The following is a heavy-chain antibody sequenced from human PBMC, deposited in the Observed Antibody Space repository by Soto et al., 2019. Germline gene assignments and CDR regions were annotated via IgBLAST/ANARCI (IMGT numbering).Heavy chain of an antibody. CDR3: ARAPRRVGVDY. V-gene: IGHV3-74*01. Sequence: GGSLRLSCAASGFTFSSYWMHWVRQAPGKGLVWVSRINSDGSSTSYADSVKGRFTISRDNAKNTLYLQMNSLRAEDTAVYYCARAPRRVGVDYWGQGTLVTVSS. CDR2: INSDGSST. D-gene: IGHD1-26*01. J-gene: IGHJ4*02. CDR1: GFTFSSYW.